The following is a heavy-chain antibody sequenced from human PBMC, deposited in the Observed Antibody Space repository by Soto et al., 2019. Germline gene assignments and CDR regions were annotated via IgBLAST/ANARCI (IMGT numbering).Heavy chain of an antibody. CDR1: GFTFSSYG. CDR2: ISYDGSNN. D-gene: IGHD3-22*01. CDR3: TTDSYFTLKLVRFDY. Sequence: GGSLRLSCAASGFTFSSYGMHWVRQAPGKGLEWVAVISYDGSNNYFADSVKGRFTISRDNSKNTLYLQMNSLRAEDTAVYYCTTDSYFTLKLVRFDYWGLGTLVTVSS. V-gene: IGHV3-30*03. J-gene: IGHJ4*01.